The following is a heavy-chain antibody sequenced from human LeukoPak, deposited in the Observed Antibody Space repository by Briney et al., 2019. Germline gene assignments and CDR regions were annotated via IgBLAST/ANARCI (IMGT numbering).Heavy chain of an antibody. V-gene: IGHV4-39*02. CDR1: GGSISSSSYY. J-gene: IGHJ4*02. Sequence: SETLSLTCTVSGGSISSSSYYWGWIRQPPGKGLEWIGSIYYSGSTYYNPSLKSRVTISVDTSKNQFSLKLSSVTAADTAVYYCARESGAFCPFGYWGQGTPVIVPP. D-gene: IGHD1-26*01. CDR3: ARESGAFCPFGY. CDR2: IYYSGST.